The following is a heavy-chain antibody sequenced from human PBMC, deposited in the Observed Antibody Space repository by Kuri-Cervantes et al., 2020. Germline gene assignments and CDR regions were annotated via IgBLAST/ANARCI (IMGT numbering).Heavy chain of an antibody. Sequence: GESLKISCAGSGFIFSSNAMGWVRQAPGKGLEWVSAIGGSADYTYYADSVKGRFTISRDNSKNTLYLQMNSLRAEDTAVYCCAKSAVRPSDAFDIWGQGTMVTVSS. D-gene: IGHD6-19*01. CDR3: AKSAVRPSDAFDI. J-gene: IGHJ3*02. CDR2: IGGSADYT. CDR1: GFIFSSNA. V-gene: IGHV3-23*01.